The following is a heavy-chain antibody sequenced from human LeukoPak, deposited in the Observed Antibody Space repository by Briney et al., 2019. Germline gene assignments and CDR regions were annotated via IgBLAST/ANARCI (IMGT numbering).Heavy chain of an antibody. V-gene: IGHV3-23*01. D-gene: IGHD4-17*01. Sequence: GGSLRLCCAASGFTFSSYAMSWVRQAPGKGLEWVSSISGSGGRTHYADSVRGRFTISRDNSKNTLYLQMDSLRAEDTAVYYCATPPTVTRNYWGQGTLVTVSS. CDR3: ATPPTVTRNY. CDR1: GFTFSSYA. CDR2: ISGSGGRT. J-gene: IGHJ4*02.